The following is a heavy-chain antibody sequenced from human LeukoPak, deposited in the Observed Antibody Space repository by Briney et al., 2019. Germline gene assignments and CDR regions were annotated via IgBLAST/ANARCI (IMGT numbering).Heavy chain of an antibody. V-gene: IGHV4-34*01. CDR2: INHSGST. J-gene: IGHJ4*02. D-gene: IGHD2-2*01. Sequence: SETLSLTCAVYGGSFSGYYWSWIRQPPGKGLEWIGEINHSGSTNYNPSLKSRVTISVDTSKNQFSLKLSSVTAADTAVYYCARVPCSSTSCHKVPYYFDYWGQGTLVTVSS. CDR3: ARVPCSSTSCHKVPYYFDY. CDR1: GGSFSGYY.